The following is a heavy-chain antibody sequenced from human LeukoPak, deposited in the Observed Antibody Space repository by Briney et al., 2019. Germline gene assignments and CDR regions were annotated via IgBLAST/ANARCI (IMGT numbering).Heavy chain of an antibody. V-gene: IGHV1-46*01. Sequence: ASVKVSCRASGYTFTSYYMHWVRQAPGQGLEWMGIINPSGGSTSYAQKFQGRVTMTRDTSTSTVYMELSSLRSEDTAVYYCARGRYCSSTGCYDAFDIWGHGTMVTVSS. CDR1: GYTFTSYY. CDR2: INPSGGST. D-gene: IGHD2-2*01. CDR3: ARGRYCSSTGCYDAFDI. J-gene: IGHJ3*02.